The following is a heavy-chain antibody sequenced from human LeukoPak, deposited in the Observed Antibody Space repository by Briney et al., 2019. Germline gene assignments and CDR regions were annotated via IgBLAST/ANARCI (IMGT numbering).Heavy chain of an antibody. CDR3: AKDGRITIFGVGFWDI. V-gene: IGHV3-23*01. Sequence: GGSLRLSCAVSGFTFSSYVMTWVRQVPGKGLEWVSAISGSGGSTYYADSVKGRFTISRDNSKNTLYLQMNSLRAGDTAVYYCAKDGRITIFGVGFWDIWGQGTMVTVSS. D-gene: IGHD3-3*01. J-gene: IGHJ3*02. CDR1: GFTFSSYV. CDR2: ISGSGGST.